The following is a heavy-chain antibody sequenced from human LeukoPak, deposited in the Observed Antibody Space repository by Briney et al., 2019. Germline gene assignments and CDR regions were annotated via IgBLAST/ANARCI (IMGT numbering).Heavy chain of an antibody. CDR1: GFTFSSYS. CDR2: ISGSGGST. J-gene: IGHJ4*02. D-gene: IGHD3-3*01. CDR3: AKDFFDFWSGYPNSDY. Sequence: GGSLRLSCAASGFTFSSYSMNWVRQAPGKGLEWVSAISGSGGSTYYADSVKGRFTISRDNSKNTLYLQMNSLRAEDTAVYYCAKDFFDFWSGYPNSDYWGQGTLVTVSS. V-gene: IGHV3-23*01.